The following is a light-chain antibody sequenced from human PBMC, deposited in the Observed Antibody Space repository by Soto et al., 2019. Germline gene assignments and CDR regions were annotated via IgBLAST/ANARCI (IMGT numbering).Light chain of an antibody. J-gene: IGLJ1*01. CDR3: GSYTGSIYV. Sequence: QSALTQPASVSGSPGQSITISCTGTSSDVGGYKFVSWYQQHPGTAPKLMIYEVSNRPSGVSSRFSGSKSGNTASLTISGLQAEDEADYFCGSYTGSIYVFGTGTKVTVL. CDR2: EVS. V-gene: IGLV2-14*01. CDR1: SSDVGGYKF.